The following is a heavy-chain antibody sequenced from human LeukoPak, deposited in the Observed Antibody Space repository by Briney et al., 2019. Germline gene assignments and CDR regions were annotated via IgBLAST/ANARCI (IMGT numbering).Heavy chain of an antibody. CDR2: IYYSGST. Sequence: PSETLSLTCTVSGGSISSSSYYWGWIRQPPGKGLEWIGSIYYSGSTYYNPSLKSRVTISVDTSKNQFSLKLSSVTAADTAVYYCARGLLIGYFDYWGQGTLVTVSS. J-gene: IGHJ4*02. CDR1: GGSISSSSYY. CDR3: ARGLLIGYFDY. D-gene: IGHD2-8*01. V-gene: IGHV4-39*07.